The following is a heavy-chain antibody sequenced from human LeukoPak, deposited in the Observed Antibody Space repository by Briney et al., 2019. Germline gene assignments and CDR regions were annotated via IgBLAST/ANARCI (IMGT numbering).Heavy chain of an antibody. CDR2: INPSGGST. Sequence: ASVKVSCKASGYTFTSYYMHWVRQAPGQGLEWMGIINPSGGSTSYAQKFQGRVTMTRDMSTSTVYMELSSLRSEDTAVYYCARSRIVATILEGNWYDPWGQGTLVTVSS. V-gene: IGHV1-46*01. CDR3: ARSRIVATILEGNWYDP. D-gene: IGHD5-12*01. J-gene: IGHJ5*02. CDR1: GYTFTSYY.